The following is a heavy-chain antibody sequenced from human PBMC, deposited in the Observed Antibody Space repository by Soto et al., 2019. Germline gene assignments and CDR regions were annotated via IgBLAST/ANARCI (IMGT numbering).Heavy chain of an antibody. V-gene: IGHV4-31*03. CDR2: IYYSGST. D-gene: IGHD1-26*01. J-gene: IGHJ2*01. Sequence: TSETLSLTCTVSGGSISSGGYYWSWIRQHPGKGLERIGYIYYSGSTYYNPSLKSRVTISVDTSKNQFSLKLSSVTAADTAVYYCARGKHGSYRRLYWYFDLWGRGTLVTVSS. CDR1: GGSISSGGYY. CDR3: ARGKHGSYRRLYWYFDL.